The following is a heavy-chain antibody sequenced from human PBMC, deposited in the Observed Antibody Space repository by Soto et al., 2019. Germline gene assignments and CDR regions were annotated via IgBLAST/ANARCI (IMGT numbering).Heavy chain of an antibody. CDR2: INAGNGNT. J-gene: IGHJ4*02. V-gene: IGHV1-3*01. Sequence: QVQLVQSGAEAKKPGASVKVSCKASGYSFTTYAIHRVRQAPGQRFEWIGWINAGNGNTKYSQKFQGRVTITRDTPATTTYMELSSLRSEDTAVYYCARLLSFGELTLDSWGQGSLVTVSS. CDR3: ARLLSFGELTLDS. D-gene: IGHD3-10*01. CDR1: GYSFTTYA.